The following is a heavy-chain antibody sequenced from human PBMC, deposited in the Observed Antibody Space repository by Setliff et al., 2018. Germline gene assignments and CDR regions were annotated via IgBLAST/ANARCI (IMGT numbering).Heavy chain of an antibody. D-gene: IGHD3-3*01. CDR3: GRDVFDFRTGQADP. CDR2: INQGGGAQ. J-gene: IGHJ5*02. CDR1: GFTFSSLW. V-gene: IGHV3-7*01. Sequence: GGSLRLSCTASGFTFSSLWMSWVRQAPGKGLEWVANINQGGGAQFYVDSVQGRFTIFRDNAKNSLSLQMNDLRAEDTSVYYCGRDVFDFRTGQADPWGQGTLVTVSS.